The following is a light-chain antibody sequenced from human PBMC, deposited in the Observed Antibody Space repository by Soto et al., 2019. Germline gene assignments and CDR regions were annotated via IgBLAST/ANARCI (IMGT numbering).Light chain of an antibody. CDR2: HAS. CDR1: QSISNW. V-gene: IGKV1-5*01. J-gene: IGKJ1*01. Sequence: DIQITQSPCTLVAYLTDRVTITCLASQSISNWLAWYQQKPGTAPKLLIYHASTLESGVPSRFSGSGSGTEFTLTISSLQPDDFATYYCQQYNIYSWTFGQGTKVDIK. CDR3: QQYNIYSWT.